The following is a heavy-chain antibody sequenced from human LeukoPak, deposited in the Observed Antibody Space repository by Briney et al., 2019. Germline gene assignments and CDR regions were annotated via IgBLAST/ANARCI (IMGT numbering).Heavy chain of an antibody. V-gene: IGHV1-18*01. CDR1: GYTFTSYG. CDR3: ARGFGELYANWFDP. Sequence: ASVKVSCKASGYTFTSYGISWVRQAPGQGLEGIGWISAYNGNTNYAQKLQGRVTMTTDTSTSTAYMELRSLRSGDTAVYYCARGFGELYANWFDPWGQGTLVTVSS. D-gene: IGHD3-10*01. J-gene: IGHJ5*02. CDR2: ISAYNGNT.